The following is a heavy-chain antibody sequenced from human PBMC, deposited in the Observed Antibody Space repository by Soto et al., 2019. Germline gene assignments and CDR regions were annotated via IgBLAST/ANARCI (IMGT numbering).Heavy chain of an antibody. Sequence: GGSLRLSCAASGFTFSTYWMDWVRQTPGKGLEWVANINQDGSEKNYVDSVKGRFTIYRDNAKNSLYLQMSSLTAEDSALYYCSKSLHSWGQGTLVTVSS. V-gene: IGHV3-7*01. CDR1: GFTFSTYW. CDR3: SKSLHS. CDR2: INQDGSEK. J-gene: IGHJ4*02.